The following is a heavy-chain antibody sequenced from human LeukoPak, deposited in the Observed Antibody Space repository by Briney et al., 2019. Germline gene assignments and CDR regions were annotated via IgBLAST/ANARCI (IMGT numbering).Heavy chain of an antibody. V-gene: IGHV4-34*01. CDR1: GGSFSGYY. CDR3: ARAVLLPYYYYYYMDV. CDR2: INHSGST. Sequence: SETLSLTCAVYGGSFSGYYWSWIRQPPGKGLEWIGEINHSGSTNYNPSLKSRVTISVDTSKNQFSLKLSSVTAADTAVYYCARAVLLPYYYYYYMDVWGKGTTVTVSS. J-gene: IGHJ6*03. D-gene: IGHD3-10*01.